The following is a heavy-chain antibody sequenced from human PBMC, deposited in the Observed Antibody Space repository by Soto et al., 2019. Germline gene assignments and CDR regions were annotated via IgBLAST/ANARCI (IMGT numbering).Heavy chain of an antibody. CDR1: GGSISSYY. J-gene: IGHJ5*02. V-gene: IGHV4-59*01. Sequence: ASGALSLTCSVPGGSISSYYWIWIRQPPGKGLEWIGYIYYSGSTNYNPSLKSRVTISVDTSKNQFSLKLSSVTAADTAVYYCARDLDWFDPWGQGTLVTVSS. CDR3: ARDLDWFDP. CDR2: IYYSGST.